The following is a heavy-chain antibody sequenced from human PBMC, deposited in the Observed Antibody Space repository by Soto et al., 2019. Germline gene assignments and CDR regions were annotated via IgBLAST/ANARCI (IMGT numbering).Heavy chain of an antibody. CDR3: AHSNRKQLDTGPTFDY. V-gene: IGHV2-5*02. CDR1: GFSLSTSGVG. CDR2: IYWDDDK. Sequence: SGPTLVNATQTLTMTCTFSGFSLSTSGVGVGWIRQPPGKALEWLALIYWDDDKRYSPSLKSRLTITKDTSKNQVVLTMTNMDPVDTATYYCAHSNRKQLDTGPTFDYWGQGTLVTVSS. J-gene: IGHJ4*02. D-gene: IGHD5-18*01.